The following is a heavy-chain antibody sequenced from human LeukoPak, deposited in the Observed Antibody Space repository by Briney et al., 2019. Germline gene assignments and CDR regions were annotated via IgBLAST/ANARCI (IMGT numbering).Heavy chain of an antibody. D-gene: IGHD4/OR15-4a*01. CDR2: ISSYNGNT. CDR3: ARAPAPYGDSYYYNYMGV. Sequence: GASVKVSCKASGYTFISYGISWVRQAPGQGLEWMGWISSYNGNTNYAQTLQGRVTMTTDTSTSTAYMELRSLRSDDTAVYYCARAPAPYGDSYYYNYMGVWGKGTTVTVSS. J-gene: IGHJ6*03. CDR1: GYTFISYG. V-gene: IGHV1-18*01.